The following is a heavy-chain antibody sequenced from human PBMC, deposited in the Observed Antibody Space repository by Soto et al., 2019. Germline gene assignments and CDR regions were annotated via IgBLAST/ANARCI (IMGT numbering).Heavy chain of an antibody. Sequence: EASVKVSCKASGGTFSSYAISWVRQAPGQGLEWMGGIIPIFGTANYAQKFQGRVTITADESTSTAYMELSSLRSEDTAVYYCASDVDTAKVTGYWGQGTLVTVSS. D-gene: IGHD5-18*01. CDR1: GGTFSSYA. V-gene: IGHV1-69*13. CDR2: IIPIFGTA. J-gene: IGHJ4*02. CDR3: ASDVDTAKVTGY.